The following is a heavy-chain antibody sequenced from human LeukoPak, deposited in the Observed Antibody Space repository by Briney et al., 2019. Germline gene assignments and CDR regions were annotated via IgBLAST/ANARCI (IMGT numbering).Heavy chain of an antibody. J-gene: IGHJ5*02. CDR2: INHSGST. D-gene: IGHD3-10*01. Sequence: SETLSLTCAVYGGSFSGYYWSWIRQPPGKGLERIGEINHSGSTNYNPSLKSRVTISVDTSKNQFSLKLSSVTAADTAVYYCARGSMVGNWFDPWGQGTLVTVSS. CDR1: GGSFSGYY. V-gene: IGHV4-34*01. CDR3: ARGSMVGNWFDP.